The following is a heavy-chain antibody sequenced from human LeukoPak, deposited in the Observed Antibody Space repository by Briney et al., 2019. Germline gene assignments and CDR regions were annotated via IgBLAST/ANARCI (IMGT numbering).Heavy chain of an antibody. J-gene: IGHJ5*02. D-gene: IGHD2-15*01. CDR2: ISSSGSTI. V-gene: IGHV3-11*01. CDR3: ARSPGLRTHNWFDP. Sequence: GGSLRLSCAASGLTFSDYYMSWIRQAPGKGLEWVSYISSSGSTIYYADSVKGRFTISRDNAKNSLYLQMNSLRAEDTAVYYCARSPGLRTHNWFDPWGQGTLVTVSS. CDR1: GLTFSDYY.